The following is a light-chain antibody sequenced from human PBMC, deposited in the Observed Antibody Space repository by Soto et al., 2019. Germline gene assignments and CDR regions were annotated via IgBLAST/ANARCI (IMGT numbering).Light chain of an antibody. CDR1: SSDVGNYNY. CDR2: DVS. V-gene: IGLV2-14*03. Sequence: QSALTQPASVSGSPGQSIAISCTGTSSDVGNYNYVSWYQQHPGKAPKLMIYDVSNRPSGVSNRFSGSKSGNTASLTISGLQPEDEADYYGNSYTSSSTYVVGTGTKVTVL. J-gene: IGLJ1*01. CDR3: NSYTSSSTYV.